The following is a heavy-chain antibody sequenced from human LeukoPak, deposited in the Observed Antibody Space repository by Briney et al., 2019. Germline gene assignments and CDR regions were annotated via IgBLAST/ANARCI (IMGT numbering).Heavy chain of an antibody. Sequence: GGSLRLSCAASGFTFSSYAMSWVRQAPGKGLEWVSAISGSGGSTYYADSVKGRFTISRDNSKNTLYLQMNSLRAEDTAVYYCARDRGTYYYDSSGRPLGNWGQGTLVTVSS. CDR1: GFTFSSYA. CDR2: ISGSGGST. J-gene: IGHJ4*02. V-gene: IGHV3-23*01. D-gene: IGHD3-22*01. CDR3: ARDRGTYYYDSSGRPLGN.